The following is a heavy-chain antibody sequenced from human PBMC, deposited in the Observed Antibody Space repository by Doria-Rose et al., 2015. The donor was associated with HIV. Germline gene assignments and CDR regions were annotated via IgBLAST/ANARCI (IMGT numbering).Heavy chain of an antibody. CDR1: GVSLSSPGMG. CDR2: IFSDDER. CDR3: ARIKSSRWYHKYYFDF. Sequence: QVTLKESGPVLVKPTETLTLTCTVSGVSLSSPGMGVSWIRQPPGKALEWLANIFSDDERSYKTHLKSRLTSSRDTSKSQVVLTMTDMDPVDTATYYCARIKSSRWYHKYYFDFWGQGTLVIVSA. D-gene: IGHD6-13*01. V-gene: IGHV2-26*01. J-gene: IGHJ4*02.